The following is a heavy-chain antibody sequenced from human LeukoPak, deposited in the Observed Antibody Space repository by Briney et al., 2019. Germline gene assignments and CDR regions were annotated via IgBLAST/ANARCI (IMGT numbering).Heavy chain of an antibody. J-gene: IGHJ3*02. CDR3: AIAPGRAFDI. V-gene: IGHV3-21*01. Sequence: GGSLRLSCAASGFTFSSYVMSWVRQAPGKGLEWVAALTSSSDTTYYGDSEKGRFTISRDNAKNSLYLQMNSLRAEDTAVYYCAIAPGRAFDIWGQGTMVTVSS. CDR1: GFTFSSYV. CDR2: LTSSSDTT.